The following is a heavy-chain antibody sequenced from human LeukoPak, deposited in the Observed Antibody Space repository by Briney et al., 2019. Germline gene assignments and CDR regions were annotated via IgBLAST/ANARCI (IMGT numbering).Heavy chain of an antibody. V-gene: IGHV4-59*01. CDR1: GGSISSYY. CDR2: IYYSGST. CDR3: ARDLEQQLVPPAPFDY. Sequence: SETLSLTCTVSGGSISSYYWSWIRQPPGKGLEWIGYIYYSGSTNYNPSLKSRVTISVDTSKNQFSLKLSSVTAADTAVYYCARDLEQQLVPPAPFDYWGQGTLVTVSS. J-gene: IGHJ4*02. D-gene: IGHD6-13*01.